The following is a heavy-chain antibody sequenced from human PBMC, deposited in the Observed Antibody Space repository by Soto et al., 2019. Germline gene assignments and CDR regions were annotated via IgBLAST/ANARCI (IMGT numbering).Heavy chain of an antibody. Sequence: GGSLRLSCAVSGFTFRRYEMNWVRQTPGKGLQWVSYISSSGTTIFYADSVKGRFTISRDNARDSLYLQMTSLRADDTGVYYFAGVLAAAPAASYWVKGTWDPVS. CDR1: GFTFRRYE. V-gene: IGHV3-48*03. J-gene: IGHJ1*01. CDR3: AGVLAAAPAASY. CDR2: ISSSGTTI. D-gene: IGHD3-9*01.